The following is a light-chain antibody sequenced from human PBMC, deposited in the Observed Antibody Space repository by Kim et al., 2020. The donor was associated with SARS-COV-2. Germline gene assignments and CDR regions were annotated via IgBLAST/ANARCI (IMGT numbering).Light chain of an antibody. Sequence: SYELTQPPSVSVSPGQTASITCSGDKLGDKYACWYHQKPGQSPVLVIYQDSKRPSGIPERFSGSNSGNTATLTISGTQAMDEADYYCQAWDSSTYV. CDR3: QAWDSSTYV. CDR2: QDS. CDR1: KLGDKY. V-gene: IGLV3-1*01. J-gene: IGLJ1*01.